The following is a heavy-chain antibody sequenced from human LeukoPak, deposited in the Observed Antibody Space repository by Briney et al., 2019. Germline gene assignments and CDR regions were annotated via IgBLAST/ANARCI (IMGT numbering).Heavy chain of an antibody. J-gene: IGHJ6*03. CDR1: GYTFTSYG. V-gene: IGHV1-18*01. CDR2: ISAYNGNT. CDR3: ARGYCSGGSCLGFYYYYMDV. D-gene: IGHD2-15*01. Sequence: ASVKVSCKASGYTFTSYGISWVRQAPGQGLEWMGWISAYNGNTNYAQKLQGRVTMTTDTSTSTAYMELSRLRSDDTAVYYCARGYCSGGSCLGFYYYYMDVWGKGTTVTVSS.